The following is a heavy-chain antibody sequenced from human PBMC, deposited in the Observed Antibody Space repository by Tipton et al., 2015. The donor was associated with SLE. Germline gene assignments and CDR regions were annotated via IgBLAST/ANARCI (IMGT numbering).Heavy chain of an antibody. D-gene: IGHD3-10*01. CDR3: ARDGRPTVRGVYDAFDI. V-gene: IGHV3-33*01. CDR1: GFTFSSYG. Sequence: SLRLSCAASGFTFSSYGMHWVRQAPGKGLEWVAVIWYDGSNKYYADSVKGRFTISRDNSKNTLYLQMNSLRAEDTAVYYCARDGRPTVRGVYDAFDIWGQGTMVTVSS. J-gene: IGHJ3*02. CDR2: IWYDGSNK.